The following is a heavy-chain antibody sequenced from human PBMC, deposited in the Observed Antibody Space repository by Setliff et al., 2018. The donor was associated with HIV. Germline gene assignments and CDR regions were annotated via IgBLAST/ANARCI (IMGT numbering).Heavy chain of an antibody. Sequence: KPSETLSLTCTVSGGSISSGIYYWIWIRQPAGKGLEWIGHVYTTGGTNYNPSLGSRLTISVDTSRNQFSLRLSSVTAADTAVYYCARAPTGVTNAFDIWGQGTMVTVSS. CDR2: VYTTGGT. J-gene: IGHJ3*02. D-gene: IGHD2-8*02. V-gene: IGHV4-61*09. CDR3: ARAPTGVTNAFDI. CDR1: GGSISSGIYY.